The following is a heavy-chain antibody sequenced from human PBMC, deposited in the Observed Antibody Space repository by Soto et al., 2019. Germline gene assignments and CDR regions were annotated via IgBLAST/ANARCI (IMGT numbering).Heavy chain of an antibody. CDR2: INPNSGGT. V-gene: IGHV1-2*02. CDR1: GYTFTGYY. D-gene: IGHD6-19*01. CDR3: ARDQGIAVAGRVDYYGMDV. J-gene: IGHJ6*02. Sequence: ASVKVSCKASGYTFTGYYMHWVRQAPGQGLEWMGWINPNSGGTNYAQKFQGRVTMTRDTSISTAYMELSRLRSDDTAVYYCARDQGIAVAGRVDYYGMDVWGQGTTVTV.